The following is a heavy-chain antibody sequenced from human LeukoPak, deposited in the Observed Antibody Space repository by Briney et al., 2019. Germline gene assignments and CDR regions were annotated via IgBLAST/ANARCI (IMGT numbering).Heavy chain of an antibody. D-gene: IGHD3/OR15-3a*01. CDR2: IYYSGST. CDR1: GGSISSYY. J-gene: IGHJ4*02. CDR3: ARRTGDLVPEYYFDY. V-gene: IGHV4-59*08. Sequence: KSSETLSLTCTVSGGSISSYYWSWIRQPPGKGLEWIGYIYYSGSTNYNPSLKSRVTISVDTSKNQFSLKLSSVTAADTAVYYCARRTGDLVPEYYFDYWGQGTLVTVSS.